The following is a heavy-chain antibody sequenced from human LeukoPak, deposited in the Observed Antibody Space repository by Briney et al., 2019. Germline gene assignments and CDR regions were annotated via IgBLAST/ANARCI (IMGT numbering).Heavy chain of an antibody. J-gene: IGHJ5*02. V-gene: IGHV4-59*01. CDR1: DGSISGYY. CDR2: IYYSGST. Sequence: SETLSLTCTVSDGSISGYYWSWIRKPPGKGLEWIGYIYYSGSTNYNPSLKSRVSISADTSKNQFSLRLSSVTAADTAVYYCARVERSGWYLFDPWGQGTLVTVSS. CDR3: ARVERSGWYLFDP. D-gene: IGHD6-19*01.